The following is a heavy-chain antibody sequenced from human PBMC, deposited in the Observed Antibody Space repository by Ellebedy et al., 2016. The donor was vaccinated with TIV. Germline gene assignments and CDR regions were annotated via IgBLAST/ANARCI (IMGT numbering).Heavy chain of an antibody. V-gene: IGHV6-1*01. J-gene: IGHJ5*02. CDR3: AREGTMIRGIRNWFDP. Sequence: SQTLSLTXAISGDSVSSNSAAWNWIRQSPSRGLEWLGRTFYRSKWYYDYAVSVRSRITINPDTSKNQFSLQLNSVTPEDTAVYYCAREGTMIRGIRNWFDPWGQGTLVIVSS. CDR1: GDSVSSNSAA. D-gene: IGHD3-10*01. CDR2: TFYRSKWYY.